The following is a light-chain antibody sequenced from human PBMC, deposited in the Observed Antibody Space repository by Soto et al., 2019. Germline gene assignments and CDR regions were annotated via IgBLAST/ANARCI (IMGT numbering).Light chain of an antibody. V-gene: IGKV3-15*01. Sequence: EVVMTQSPATLSVSPGERATLSCRASQSVGSKLAWYQQKPGQAPRLLIFDAFTRATGIPARFSGSGSGTEVTIFIISLQAEDVAVYYCQQYHNWPPLTFGGGTKVEIK. CDR2: DAF. J-gene: IGKJ4*01. CDR1: QSVGSK. CDR3: QQYHNWPPLT.